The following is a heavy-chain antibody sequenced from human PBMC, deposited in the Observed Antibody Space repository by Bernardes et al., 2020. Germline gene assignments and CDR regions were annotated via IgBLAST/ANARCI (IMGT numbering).Heavy chain of an antibody. J-gene: IGHJ4*02. Sequence: GGSLRLSSAASGFTFCSSWMHCVRPAPGKGLVWVSRIHSDGSDTSYADSVKGRFTISRNNAKNTLYLQMNGLRAEDTAVYYCARDYSNYFDYWGQGTLVTVSS. CDR3: ARDYSNYFDY. D-gene: IGHD4-4*01. CDR2: IHSDGSDT. V-gene: IGHV3-74*01. CDR1: GFTFCSSW.